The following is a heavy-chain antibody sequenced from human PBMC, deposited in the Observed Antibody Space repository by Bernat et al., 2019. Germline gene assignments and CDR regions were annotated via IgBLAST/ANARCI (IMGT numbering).Heavy chain of an antibody. CDR3: ASSIDAAGTS. V-gene: IGHV3-7*02. CDR1: GFTFSSYW. J-gene: IGHJ5*02. Sequence: DVQLVESGGGLVQPGGSVRLSCVASGFTFSSYWMCWVRQAPGKGLEWVANIKQDGSNIHYVDSVKGRFTISRDNAKNSLYLQMNSQRAEDTAVYYCASSIDAAGTSWGQGTLVTVSS. D-gene: IGHD6-13*01. CDR2: IKQDGSNI.